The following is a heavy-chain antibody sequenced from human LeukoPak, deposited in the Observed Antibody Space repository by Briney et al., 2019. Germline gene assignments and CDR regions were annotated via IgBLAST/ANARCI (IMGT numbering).Heavy chain of an antibody. D-gene: IGHD3-10*01. CDR1: GGSISSYY. CDR3: ARGLDYYGSGSYYNS. CDR2: IYYSGST. J-gene: IGHJ4*02. Sequence: SETLSLTRAVSGGSISSYYWSWIRQPPGKGLEWIGYIYYSGSTNYNPSLKSRVTISVDTSKNQFSLKLSSVTAADTAVYYCARGLDYYGSGSYYNSWGQGTLVTVSS. V-gene: IGHV4-59*01.